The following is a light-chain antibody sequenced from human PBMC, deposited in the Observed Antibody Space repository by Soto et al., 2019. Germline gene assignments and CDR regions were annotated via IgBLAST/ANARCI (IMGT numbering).Light chain of an antibody. J-gene: IGKJ3*01. CDR1: QGISSY. Sequence: IQLTQSPSSLSASVGDRVTITCRASQGISSYLACYQQNPGKAPKLLIYAATTLQSGSTSRFSRRGSGTDFTLTISSVKPEAFVTYSCRQLNSYPFTFGPGTQVDIK. CDR2: AAT. CDR3: RQLNSYPFT. V-gene: IGKV1-9*01.